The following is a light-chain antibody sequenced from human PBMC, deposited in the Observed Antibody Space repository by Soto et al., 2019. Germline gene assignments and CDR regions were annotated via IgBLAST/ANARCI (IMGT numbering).Light chain of an antibody. CDR2: GNT. CDR1: ISNIGTGDD. V-gene: IGLV1-40*01. Sequence: HSVLTPPPSVSGAPGQGVTISCTGSISNIGTGDDVLWYQQLPGTAPKLLIYGNTNRPSWVPDRFSGSKSGTSASLAITGLQAEDEAEYYCQSDDNGLKVFGGGTQLTGL. CDR3: QSDDNGLKV. J-gene: IGLJ3*02.